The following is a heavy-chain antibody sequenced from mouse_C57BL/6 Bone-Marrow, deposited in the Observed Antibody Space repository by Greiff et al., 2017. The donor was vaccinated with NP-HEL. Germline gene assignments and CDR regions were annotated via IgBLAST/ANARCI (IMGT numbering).Heavy chain of an antibody. Sequence: VQLQQSGAELVKPGASVKLSCTASGFNFKDYYMHWVKQRTEQGLEWIGRIDPGDGDTKYAPKFQGKATLTADTSSNTAYLQLSSLTSEDTAVYYCARGGGCEKYVDVWGTGTAVTVSS. J-gene: IGHJ1*03. CDR2: IDPGDGDT. D-gene: IGHD2-2*01. CDR1: GFNFKDYY. V-gene: IGHV14-2*01. CDR3: ARGGGCEKYVDV.